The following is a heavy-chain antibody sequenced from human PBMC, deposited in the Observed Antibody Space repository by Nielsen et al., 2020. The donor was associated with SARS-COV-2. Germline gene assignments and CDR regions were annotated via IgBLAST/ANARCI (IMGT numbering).Heavy chain of an antibody. J-gene: IGHJ4*02. D-gene: IGHD3-3*01. CDR3: AGTLTIFGVAPTLDY. V-gene: IGHV4-34*01. CDR1: GGSFSGYY. Sequence: SETLSLTCAVYGGSFSGYYWSWIRQPPGKGLEWIGEINHSGSTNYNPSLKSRVTISLDTSKKQFSLRLSSLTAADTAVYYCAGTLTIFGVAPTLDYWGQGTLVTVSS. CDR2: INHSGST.